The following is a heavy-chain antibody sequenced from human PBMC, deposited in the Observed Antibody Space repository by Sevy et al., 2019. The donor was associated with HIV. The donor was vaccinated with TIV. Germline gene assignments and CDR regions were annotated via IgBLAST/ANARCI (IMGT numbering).Heavy chain of an antibody. D-gene: IGHD4-4*01. CDR1: GFTFSSYG. Sequence: GGSLRLSCAASGFTFSSYGMHWVRQAPGKGLEWVAVIWYDGSNKYYADSVKGRFTISRDNSKNTLYLQMNSLRAEDTAVYYCARDGSSLDYSNYDEVYYYGMDVWGQGTTVTVSS. J-gene: IGHJ6*02. V-gene: IGHV3-33*01. CDR3: ARDGSSLDYSNYDEVYYYGMDV. CDR2: IWYDGSNK.